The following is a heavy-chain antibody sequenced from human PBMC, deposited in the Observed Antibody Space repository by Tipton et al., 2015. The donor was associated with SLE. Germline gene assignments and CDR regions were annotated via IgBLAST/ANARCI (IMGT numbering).Heavy chain of an antibody. V-gene: IGHV4-59*11. J-gene: IGHJ5*02. CDR3: ARGVDEAKTGIA. CDR1: SGSISSHY. Sequence: TLSLTCTVSSGSISSHYWSWIRQPPGRGLEWIGYVSYTGNANYNPSLESRVTISIDTSKNQFSLKMNYVTAADTAVYYCARGVDEAKTGIAWGQGTLVTVSS. CDR2: VSYTGNA. D-gene: IGHD5-18*01.